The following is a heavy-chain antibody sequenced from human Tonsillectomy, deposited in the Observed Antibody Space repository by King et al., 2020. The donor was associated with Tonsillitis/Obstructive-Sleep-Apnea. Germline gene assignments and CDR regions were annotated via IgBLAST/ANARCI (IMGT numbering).Heavy chain of an antibody. D-gene: IGHD5-18*01. J-gene: IGHJ4*02. CDR2: IKHDGSEK. CDR1: GFTFRRYW. V-gene: IGHV3-7*04. CDR3: ARDHIHDY. Sequence: VQLVESGGGLVQPGGSLRLSCAASGFTFRRYWMNWVRQAPGKGLEWVANIKHDGSEKDYVDSVKGRFTISRDNAKNSLYLQMNSLRAEDTAVYYCARDHIHDYWGQGPLVTVSS.